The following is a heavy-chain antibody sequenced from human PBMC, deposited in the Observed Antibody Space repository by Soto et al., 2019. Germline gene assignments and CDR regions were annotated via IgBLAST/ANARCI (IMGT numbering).Heavy chain of an antibody. CDR1: GFTFSSYA. CDR3: AKAARGYYYGSGSPGGY. Sequence: EVQLLESGGGLVQPGGSLRLSCAASGFTFSSYAMSWVRQAPGKGLEWVSAISGSGGSTYYADSVKGRFTISRDNSKNTLYLQMNSLRAEDTAVYYCAKAARGYYYGSGSPGGYWGQGTLVTVSS. D-gene: IGHD3-10*01. V-gene: IGHV3-23*01. J-gene: IGHJ4*02. CDR2: ISGSGGST.